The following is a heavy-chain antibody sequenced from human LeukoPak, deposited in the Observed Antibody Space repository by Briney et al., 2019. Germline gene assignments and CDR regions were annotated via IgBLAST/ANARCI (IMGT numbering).Heavy chain of an antibody. CDR3: ARWLAAPCHFDY. V-gene: IGHV1-2*02. J-gene: IGHJ4*02. CDR1: GYTFTGYY. Sequence: GASVTVSCTGSGYTFTGYYMHWVRQAPGQGLEWMGWINTNSGGTNYEQTFPGRVNMTRDRSISTAYMELSRLRADYSAVYYCARWLAAPCHFDYWGQGTLVTVSS. CDR2: INTNSGGT. D-gene: IGHD6-13*01.